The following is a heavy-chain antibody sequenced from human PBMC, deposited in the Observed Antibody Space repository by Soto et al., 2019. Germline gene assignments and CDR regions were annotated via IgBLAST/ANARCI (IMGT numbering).Heavy chain of an antibody. CDR1: GGSVSSGGYS. CDR3: AGSPRGSGYYSASWFDP. J-gene: IGHJ5*02. V-gene: IGHV4-30-2*01. CDR2: IYHSGST. Sequence: QLQLQESGSGLVKPSQTLSLTCAVSGGSVSSGGYSWSWIRQPPGQGLEWIGYIYHSGSTYYNPLPLRRVTISMSRSNNQVSLKLTSVSAANTAGYYVAGSPRGSGYYSASWFDPWGQGTPVTVSS. D-gene: IGHD3-22*01.